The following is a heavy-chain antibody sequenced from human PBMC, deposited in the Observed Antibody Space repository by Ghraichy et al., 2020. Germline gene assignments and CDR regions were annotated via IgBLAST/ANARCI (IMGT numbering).Heavy chain of an antibody. J-gene: IGHJ4*02. CDR2: INPGDGTT. Sequence: ASVKVSCKASGYTFPIYSLHWVRQAPGQGLEWMGIINPGDGTTIYAQKFQGRLTMTSDTSTTTVDMELSSLTSEDTAVYYCARGFLPKDQKAEFNSWGQGTLVTVSS. V-gene: IGHV1-46*01. CDR3: ARGFLPKDQKAEFNS. D-gene: IGHD2/OR15-2a*01. CDR1: GYTFPIYS.